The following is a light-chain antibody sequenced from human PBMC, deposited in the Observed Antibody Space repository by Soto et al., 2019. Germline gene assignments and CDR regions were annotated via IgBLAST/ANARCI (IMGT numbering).Light chain of an antibody. CDR2: AAS. Sequence: EIVMTQSASTLSVSSGERVTLSCRASQSGGSNLAWFQQKPGQAPRLLMYAASTRPTSIAARFSGSVYGTDFILTITSLQSEDSGVFYCQQYYHWPRTFGQGTKVDIK. V-gene: IGKV3-15*01. J-gene: IGKJ1*01. CDR1: QSGGSN. CDR3: QQYYHWPRT.